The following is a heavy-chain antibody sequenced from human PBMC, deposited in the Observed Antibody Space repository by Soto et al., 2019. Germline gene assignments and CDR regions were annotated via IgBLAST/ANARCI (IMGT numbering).Heavy chain of an antibody. CDR1: SGSISSSNW. CDR2: IYHSGST. D-gene: IGHD2-2*01. CDR3: AVTYCSSTSCHAFDI. Sequence: SETLSLTCAVSSGSISSSNWWSWVRQPPGKGLEWIGEIYHSGSTNYNPSLKSRVTISVDKSKNQFSLKLSSVTAADTAVYYCAVTYCSSTSCHAFDIWGQGTMVTVSS. J-gene: IGHJ3*02. V-gene: IGHV4-4*02.